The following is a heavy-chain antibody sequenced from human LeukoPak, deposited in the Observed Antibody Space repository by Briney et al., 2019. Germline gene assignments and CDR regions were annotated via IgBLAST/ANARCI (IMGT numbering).Heavy chain of an antibody. Sequence: DPSETLSLTCTVSGGSISSYYWSWIRQPPGKGLGWIGYIYYSGSTNYNPSLKSRVTISVDTSKNQFSLKLSSVTAADTAVYYCARDDSSGFLDYWGQGTLVTVSS. CDR1: GGSISSYY. J-gene: IGHJ4*02. D-gene: IGHD5-12*01. CDR2: IYYSGST. CDR3: ARDDSSGFLDY. V-gene: IGHV4-59*01.